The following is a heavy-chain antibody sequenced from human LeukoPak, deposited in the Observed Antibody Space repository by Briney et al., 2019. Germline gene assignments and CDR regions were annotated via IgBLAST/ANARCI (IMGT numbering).Heavy chain of an antibody. V-gene: IGHV4-34*01. CDR3: ARGPRGGSGWFRSQNWFDP. CDR1: GGSFSGYY. CDR2: INHSGST. D-gene: IGHD6-19*01. J-gene: IGHJ5*02. Sequence: SETLSLTCAVYGGSFSGYYWSWIRQPPGKGLEWIGEINHSGSTNYNPSLKSRVTISVDTSENQFSLKLSSVTAADTAVYYCARGPRGGSGWFRSQNWFDPWGQGTLVTVSS.